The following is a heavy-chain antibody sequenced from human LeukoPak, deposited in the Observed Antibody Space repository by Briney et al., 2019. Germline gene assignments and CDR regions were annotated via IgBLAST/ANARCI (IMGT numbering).Heavy chain of an antibody. CDR2: IYYSGST. D-gene: IGHD5-18*01. CDR3: ARQVYVARIQLDLGDAFDI. V-gene: IGHV4-59*08. Sequence: SETLSLTCTVSGGSISSYYWSWIRQPPGKGLEWIGYIYYSGSTNYNPSLKSRVTISVDTSKNQFSLKLSSVTAADTAVYYCARQVYVARIQLDLGDAFDIWGQGTMVTVSS. CDR1: GGSISSYY. J-gene: IGHJ3*02.